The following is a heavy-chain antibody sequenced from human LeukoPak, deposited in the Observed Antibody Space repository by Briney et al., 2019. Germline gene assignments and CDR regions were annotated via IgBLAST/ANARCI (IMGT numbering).Heavy chain of an antibody. CDR1: GFTFSSYG. D-gene: IGHD3-22*01. CDR2: IRYDGSNK. J-gene: IGHJ2*01. V-gene: IGHV3-30*02. CDR3: AKPSLYYYDTSGYYRYWYFDL. Sequence: GGSLRLSCTASGFTFSSYGMHWVRQAPGKGLEWVAFIRYDGSNKYYVDSVKGRFTISRDNSKNTLYLQMNSLRAEDTAVYYCAKPSLYYYDTSGYYRYWYFDLWGRGTLVTVSS.